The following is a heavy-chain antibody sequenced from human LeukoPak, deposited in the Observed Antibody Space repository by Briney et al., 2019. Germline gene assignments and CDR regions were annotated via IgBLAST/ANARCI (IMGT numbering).Heavy chain of an antibody. V-gene: IGHV4-34*01. CDR3: ARGPSGGMDV. Sequence: SETLSLTCAVYGGSFSGYYWSWIRQPPGKGLEWIGEINHSGSTNYNPSLKSRVTISVDTSKNQFSLKLSSATAADTAVYYCARGPSGGMDVWGQGTTVTVSS. CDR1: GGSFSGYY. CDR2: INHSGST. J-gene: IGHJ6*02.